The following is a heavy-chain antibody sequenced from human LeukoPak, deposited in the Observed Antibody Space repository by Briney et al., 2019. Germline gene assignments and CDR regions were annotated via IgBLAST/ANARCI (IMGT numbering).Heavy chain of an antibody. Sequence: ASVKVSCKASGYTFTSYGISWVRQAPGQGLEWMGWISAYNGNTNYAQKLQGRVTMTTDTSTSTAYMELRSLRSDDTAVYYCARVTATAMVTLIFDYWGQGTLVTVSS. V-gene: IGHV1-18*01. D-gene: IGHD5-18*01. CDR3: ARVTATAMVTLIFDY. CDR1: GYTFTSYG. J-gene: IGHJ4*02. CDR2: ISAYNGNT.